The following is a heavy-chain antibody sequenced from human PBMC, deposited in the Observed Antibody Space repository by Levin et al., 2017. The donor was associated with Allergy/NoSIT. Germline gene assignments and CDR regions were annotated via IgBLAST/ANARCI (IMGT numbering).Heavy chain of an antibody. Sequence: PGGSLRLSCAASGFTFDDYTMHWVRQAPGKGLEWVSLISWDGGSTYYADSVKGRFTISRDNSKNSLYLQMNSLRTEDTALYYCAKDRGSHDYGDYVDYWGQGTLVTVSS. J-gene: IGHJ4*02. D-gene: IGHD4-17*01. CDR2: ISWDGGST. V-gene: IGHV3-43*01. CDR3: AKDRGSHDYGDYVDY. CDR1: GFTFDDYT.